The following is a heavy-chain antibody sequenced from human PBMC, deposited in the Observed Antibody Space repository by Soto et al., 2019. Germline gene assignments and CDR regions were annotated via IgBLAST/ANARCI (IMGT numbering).Heavy chain of an antibody. Sequence: GGSLRLSCAASGFTFSSYAMSWVRQAPGKGLEWVSAISGSGGSTYYADSVKGRFTISRDNSKNTLYLQMNSLRAEDTAVYYYAKDRIGSGWLDYWGQGTLVTVSS. D-gene: IGHD6-19*01. J-gene: IGHJ4*02. CDR3: AKDRIGSGWLDY. CDR2: ISGSGGST. CDR1: GFTFSSYA. V-gene: IGHV3-23*01.